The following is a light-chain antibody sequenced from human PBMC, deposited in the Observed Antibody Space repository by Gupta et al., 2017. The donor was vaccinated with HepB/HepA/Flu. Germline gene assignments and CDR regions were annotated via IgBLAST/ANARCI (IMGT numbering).Light chain of an antibody. CDR1: SSDVGAYYL. Sequence: QSALTQPASVSGSPGQSITISCAGSSSDVGAYYLVSWYQQHPAKAHKLLIYEVTKRPAGVACRISGSKSGNTASLTISGRQEEDEADYYCYSDAGSSYYVFGTGTKVTVL. CDR3: YSDAGSSYYV. V-gene: IGLV2-23*02. J-gene: IGLJ1*01. CDR2: EVT.